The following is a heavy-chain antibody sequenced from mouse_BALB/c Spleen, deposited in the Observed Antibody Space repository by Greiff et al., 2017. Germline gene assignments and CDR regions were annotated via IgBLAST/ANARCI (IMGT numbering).Heavy chain of an antibody. V-gene: IGHV1-82*01. J-gene: IGHJ4*01. CDR3: NAITTVDAMDY. CDR2: IYPGDGDT. CDR1: GYAFSSSW. Sequence: VQLQQSGPELVKPGASVKISCKASGYAFSSSWMNWVKQRPGQGLEWIGRIYPGDGDTNYNGKFKGKATLTADKSSSTAYMQLSSLTSVDSAVYYCNAITTVDAMDYWGQGTSVTVSS. D-gene: IGHD1-1*01.